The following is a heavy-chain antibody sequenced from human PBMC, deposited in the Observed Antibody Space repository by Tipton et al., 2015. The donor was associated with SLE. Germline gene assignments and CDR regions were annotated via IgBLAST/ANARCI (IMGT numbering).Heavy chain of an antibody. Sequence: QLVQSGAEVKKPGESLKISCKGSGYSFTSYWIGWVRQMPGKGLEWMGIIYPGDSDTRYSPSFQGQVTISADKSISTAYLQWSSLKASATAMYYCAVLDVDTAMSYYFDYWGQGTLVTVSS. D-gene: IGHD5-18*01. CDR1: GYSFTSYW. V-gene: IGHV5-51*03. CDR3: AVLDVDTAMSYYFDY. CDR2: IYPGDSDT. J-gene: IGHJ4*02.